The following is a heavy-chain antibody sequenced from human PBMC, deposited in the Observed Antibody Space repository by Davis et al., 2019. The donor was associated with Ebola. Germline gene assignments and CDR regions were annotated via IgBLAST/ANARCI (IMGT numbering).Heavy chain of an antibody. V-gene: IGHV3-48*03. CDR2: IGPSGSDI. J-gene: IGHJ4*02. Sequence: GESLKISCAASGFSFSSYEMTWVRQAPGGGLEWVSYIGPSGSDIAYTDSVKGRFTTSRDNTKNSLYLEINSLRAEDTAMYYCAREMRGTADSHWGQGTLVTVSS. CDR3: AREMRGTADSH. CDR1: GFSFSSYE. D-gene: IGHD1/OR15-1a*01.